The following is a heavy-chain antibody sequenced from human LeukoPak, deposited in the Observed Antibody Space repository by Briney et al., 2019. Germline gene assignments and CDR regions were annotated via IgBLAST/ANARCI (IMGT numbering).Heavy chain of an antibody. J-gene: IGHJ4*02. CDR3: ARLRIAVAGTHFDY. D-gene: IGHD6-19*01. CDR1: GGSFSGYY. CDR2: INHSGST. V-gene: IGHV4-34*01. Sequence: SETLSLTCAVYGGSFSGYYWSWLRQPPGKGLEWIGEINHSGSTNYNPSLKSRVTMSVDTSKNQFSLKLSSVTAADTAVYYCARLRIAVAGTHFDYWGQGTLVTVSS.